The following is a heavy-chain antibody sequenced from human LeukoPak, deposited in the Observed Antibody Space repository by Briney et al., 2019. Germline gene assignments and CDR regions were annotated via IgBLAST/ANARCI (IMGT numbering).Heavy chain of an antibody. J-gene: IGHJ4*02. CDR3: ARGTSYLRY. CDR2: INHSGST. D-gene: IGHD2-2*01. Sequence: SETLSLTCNVSGGSISSSSYYWGWIRQPPGKGLEWIGEINHSGSTNYNPSLKSRVTISVDTSKNQFSLKLSSVTAADTAVYYCARGTSYLRYWGQGTLVTVSS. CDR1: GGSISSSSYY. V-gene: IGHV4-39*07.